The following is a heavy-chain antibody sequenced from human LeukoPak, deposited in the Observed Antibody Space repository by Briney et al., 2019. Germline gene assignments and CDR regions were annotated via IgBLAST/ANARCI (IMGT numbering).Heavy chain of an antibody. Sequence: ASVKVSCKASGYTFTSYYMHWVRQAPGQGLEWMGIINPSGGSTSYAQKFQGRVTMTRDTSTSTVYTELSSLRSEDTAVYYCARDLPMNWFDPWGQGTLVTVSS. J-gene: IGHJ5*02. CDR2: INPSGGST. V-gene: IGHV1-46*01. CDR3: ARDLPMNWFDP. CDR1: GYTFTSYY.